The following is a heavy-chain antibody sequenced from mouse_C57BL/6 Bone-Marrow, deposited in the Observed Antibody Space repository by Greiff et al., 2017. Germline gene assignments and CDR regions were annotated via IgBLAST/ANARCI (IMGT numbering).Heavy chain of an antibody. J-gene: IGHJ1*03. Sequence: EVQGVESGPELVKPGDSVKISCKASGYSFTGYFMNWVMQSHGKSLEWIGRINPYNGDTFYNQKFKGKATLTVDKSSSTAHMELRSLTSDDSAVYYCARGYFDVWGTGTTVTVSS. CDR1: GYSFTGYF. CDR3: ARGYFDV. CDR2: INPYNGDT. V-gene: IGHV1-20*01.